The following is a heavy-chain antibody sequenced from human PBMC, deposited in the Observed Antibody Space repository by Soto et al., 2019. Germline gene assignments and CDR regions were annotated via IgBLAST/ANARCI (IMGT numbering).Heavy chain of an antibody. CDR2: INHSGST. V-gene: IGHV4-34*01. J-gene: IGHJ4*02. CDR1: GGSFSGYY. Sequence: SETLSLTCAVYGGSFSGYYWSWIRQPPGKGLEWIGEINHSGSTNYNPSLKSRVTISVDTSKNQFSLKLSSVTAADTAVYYCARGGNSGYVWWGQGTQVTVAS. D-gene: IGHD5-12*01. CDR3: ARGGNSGYVW.